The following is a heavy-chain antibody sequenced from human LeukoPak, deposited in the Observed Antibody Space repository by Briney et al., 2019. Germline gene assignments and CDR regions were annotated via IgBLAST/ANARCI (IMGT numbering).Heavy chain of an antibody. V-gene: IGHV4-39*07. CDR1: GGSISSSSYY. D-gene: IGHD6-19*01. J-gene: IGHJ3*02. CDR2: IYHSGST. Sequence: SETLSLTCTVSGGSISSSSYYWGWIRQPPGKGLEWIGSIYHSGSTYYNPSLKSRVTISVDTSKNQFSLKLSSVTAADTAVYYCARRLASSGHAFDIWGQGTMVTVSS. CDR3: ARRLASSGHAFDI.